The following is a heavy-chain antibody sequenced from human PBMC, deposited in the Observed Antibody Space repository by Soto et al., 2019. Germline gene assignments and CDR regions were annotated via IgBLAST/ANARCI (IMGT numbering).Heavy chain of an antibody. V-gene: IGHV1-46*01. CDR1: GYTFTSYY. CDR3: ARDQYYYDSSGYYSGYLDY. CDR2: INPSGGST. Sequence: RASVKVSCKASGYTFTSYYMHWVRQAPGQGLEWMGIINPSGGSTSYAQKFQGRVTMTRDTSTSTVYMELSSLRSEDTAVYYCARDQYYYDSSGYYSGYLDYWGQGTLVTVSS. D-gene: IGHD3-22*01. J-gene: IGHJ4*02.